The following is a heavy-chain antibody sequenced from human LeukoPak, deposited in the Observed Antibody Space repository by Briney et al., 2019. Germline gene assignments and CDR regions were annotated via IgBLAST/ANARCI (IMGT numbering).Heavy chain of an antibody. J-gene: IGHJ6*03. Sequence: GASVKVSCKASGYTFTSYAMNWVRQAPGQGLEWMGWINTNTGNPTYAQGLTGRFVFSLDTSVSTAYLQISSLKAEDTAVYYCAIGTGHYDFWSGYYKSNYYYYMDVWGKGTTVTVSS. D-gene: IGHD3-3*01. CDR2: INTNTGNP. V-gene: IGHV7-4-1*02. CDR1: GYTFTSYA. CDR3: AIGTGHYDFWSGYYKSNYYYYMDV.